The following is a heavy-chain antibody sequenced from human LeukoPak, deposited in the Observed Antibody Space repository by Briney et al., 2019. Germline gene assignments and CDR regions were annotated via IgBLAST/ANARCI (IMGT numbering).Heavy chain of an antibody. CDR3: AKRAAMVRGFMFYFQH. CDR2: ISGSGGST. Sequence: GRSLRLSCAASGFTFSSYAMSWVRQAPGKGLEWVSAISGSGGSTYYADSVKGRFTISRDNSKNTLYLQMNSLRAEDTAVYYCAKRAAMVRGFMFYFQHWGQGTLVTVSS. CDR1: GFTFSSYA. J-gene: IGHJ1*01. V-gene: IGHV3-23*01. D-gene: IGHD3-10*01.